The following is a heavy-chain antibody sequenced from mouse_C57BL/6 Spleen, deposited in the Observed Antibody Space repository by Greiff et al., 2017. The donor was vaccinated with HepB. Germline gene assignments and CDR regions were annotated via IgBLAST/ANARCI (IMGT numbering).Heavy chain of an antibody. Sequence: EVHLVESGGGLVKPGGSLKLSCAASGFTFSSYAMSWVRQTPEKRLEWVATISDGGSYTYYPDNVKGRFTISRDNAKNNLYLQMSHLKSEDTAMYYCASSYDYDWFAYWGQGTLVTVSA. CDR1: GFTFSSYA. D-gene: IGHD2-4*01. CDR2: ISDGGSYT. V-gene: IGHV5-4*01. CDR3: ASSYDYDWFAY. J-gene: IGHJ3*01.